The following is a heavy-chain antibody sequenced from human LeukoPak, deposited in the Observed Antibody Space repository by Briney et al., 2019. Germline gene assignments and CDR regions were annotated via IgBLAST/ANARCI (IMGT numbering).Heavy chain of an antibody. D-gene: IGHD2-15*01. Sequence: PSETLSLTCAVYGGSFSGYYWSWIRQPPGKGLEWVGEINHSGSTNYNPSLKSRVTMSVDTSKNQFSLKLSSVTAADTAVYYCARDGKGSGGSHDWYYFDYWGQGTLVTVSS. CDR1: GGSFSGYY. CDR2: INHSGST. CDR3: ARDGKGSGGSHDWYYFDY. J-gene: IGHJ4*02. V-gene: IGHV4-34*01.